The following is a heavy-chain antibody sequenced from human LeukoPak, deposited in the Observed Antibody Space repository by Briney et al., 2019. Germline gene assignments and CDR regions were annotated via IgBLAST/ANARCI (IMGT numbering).Heavy chain of an antibody. Sequence: GGSLRLSCVGSGFTFSDAWMSWVRQAPGKGLEWVGRIKSKSDGGTIDYAAPVKGRFTISRDDSRNALYLQMNSLKTEDTAVYYCTTRRQDGWWGQGTLVTVS. CDR3: TTRRQDGW. CDR1: GFTFSDAW. CDR2: IKSKSDGGTI. D-gene: IGHD2-15*01. V-gene: IGHV3-15*01. J-gene: IGHJ4*02.